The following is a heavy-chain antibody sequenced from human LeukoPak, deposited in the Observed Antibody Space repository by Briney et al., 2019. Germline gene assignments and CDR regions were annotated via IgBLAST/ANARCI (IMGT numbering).Heavy chain of an antibody. Sequence: PSETLSLTCTVSGGSINSDDYYWSWVRQPPGKGLEWIGYIYQSGSTYYNPSLKSRVTISVDRSKNQFSLRLSSVTAADTAVYYCATAGGTMVRGVFINDAFDIWGQGTMVTVSS. D-gene: IGHD3-10*01. CDR2: IYQSGST. J-gene: IGHJ3*02. CDR3: ATAGGTMVRGVFINDAFDI. CDR1: GGSINSDDYY. V-gene: IGHV4-30-4*01.